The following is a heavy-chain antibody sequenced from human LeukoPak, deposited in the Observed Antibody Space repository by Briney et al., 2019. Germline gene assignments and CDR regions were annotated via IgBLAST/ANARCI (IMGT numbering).Heavy chain of an antibody. CDR3: TTDTETRGIVGRRDY. CDR1: GFTFSNAW. V-gene: IGHV3-15*01. Sequence: GGSLRLSCAASGFTFSNAWMSWVRQAPGKGLEWVGRIKSKTDGGTTDYAAPVKGRFTISRDDSKNTLYLQMNSLKTEDTAVYYCTTDTETRGIVGRRDYWGQGTLVTVSS. CDR2: IKSKTDGGTT. J-gene: IGHJ4*02. D-gene: IGHD1-26*01.